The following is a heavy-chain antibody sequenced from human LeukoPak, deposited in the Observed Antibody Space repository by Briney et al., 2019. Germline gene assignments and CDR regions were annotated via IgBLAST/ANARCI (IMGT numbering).Heavy chain of an antibody. V-gene: IGHV4-30-2*03. CDR3: ARHGDGGPAEYFRH. CDR1: GGSINSGGYY. J-gene: IGHJ1*01. Sequence: SQTLSLTCSVSGGSINSGGYYWHWIRQHPGKGLEWIGSIYYRGNTYYNPSLKSRVTLSVDTSKNQFSLNLSSVTAADTAVYYCARHGDGGPAEYFRHWGQGTLVTVSS. D-gene: IGHD4-23*01. CDR2: IYYRGNT.